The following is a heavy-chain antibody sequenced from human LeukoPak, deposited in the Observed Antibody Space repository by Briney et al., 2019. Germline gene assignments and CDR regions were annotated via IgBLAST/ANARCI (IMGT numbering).Heavy chain of an antibody. J-gene: IGHJ4*02. Sequence: SMKVSCKASGGTFSSYAISWVRQAPGQGLEWMGRIIPIFGTANYAQKFQGRVTITTDESTSTAYMELSSLRSEDTAVYYCARDEGLYDSSGYRDYWGQGTLVTVSS. CDR2: IIPIFGTA. CDR1: GGTFSSYA. D-gene: IGHD3-22*01. CDR3: ARDEGLYDSSGYRDY. V-gene: IGHV1-69*05.